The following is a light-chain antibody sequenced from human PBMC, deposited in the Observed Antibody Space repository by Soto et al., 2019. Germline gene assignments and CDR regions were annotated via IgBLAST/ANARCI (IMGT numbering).Light chain of an antibody. V-gene: IGKV1-9*01. CDR1: QGISSY. Sequence: IQLTQSPSSLSASVGDRVTITCRASQGISSYLAWYQQKPGKAPKLLIYAASTLQSGVPSRFSGSGSGTEFILTISSLQPDDFASYCCQHYGGMWTFGQGTKVDIK. CDR3: QHYGGMWT. J-gene: IGKJ1*01. CDR2: AAS.